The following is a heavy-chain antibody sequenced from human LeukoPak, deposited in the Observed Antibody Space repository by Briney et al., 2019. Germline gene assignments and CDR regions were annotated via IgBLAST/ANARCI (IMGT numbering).Heavy chain of an antibody. CDR2: IKHDGSEK. Sequence: GGSLRLSCAASGFTFSGYWMTWVRQAPGKGLEWVANIKHDGSEKFYVDSVKGRFTISRDNAKNSLYLHLNSLRDEDTAVYYCARITGVAAAGDYWGQGTLVTVSS. CDR1: GFTFSGYW. D-gene: IGHD6-25*01. CDR3: ARITGVAAAGDY. J-gene: IGHJ4*02. V-gene: IGHV3-7*04.